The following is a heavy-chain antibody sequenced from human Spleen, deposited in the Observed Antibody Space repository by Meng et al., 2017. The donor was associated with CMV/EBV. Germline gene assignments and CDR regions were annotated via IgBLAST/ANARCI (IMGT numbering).Heavy chain of an antibody. CDR2: IDIDGRDI. CDR1: GFTLRSYW. Sequence: EVQLLESGGSLVQPGGSLRLSCAVSGFTLRSYWMHWVRQAPGKGLEWVSRIDIDGRDITYADSVKGRFTISRDTAKNTLYLQMNSLRAEDTAVYYCAKDRFGTLGWGQGTLVTVSS. J-gene: IGHJ4*02. CDR3: AKDRFGTLG. V-gene: IGHV3-74*03. D-gene: IGHD1-7*01.